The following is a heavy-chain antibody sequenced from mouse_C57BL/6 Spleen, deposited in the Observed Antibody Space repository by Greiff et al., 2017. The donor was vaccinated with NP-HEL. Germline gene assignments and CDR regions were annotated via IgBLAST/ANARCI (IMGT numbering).Heavy chain of an antibody. J-gene: IGHJ3*01. V-gene: IGHV1-50*01. D-gene: IGHD2-10*02. CDR3: ARGGYGSWFAY. CDR1: GYTFTSYW. Sequence: QVQLQQPGAELVKPGASVKLSCKASGYTFTSYWMQWVKQRPGQGLEWIGEIDPSDSYTNYNQKFKGKGTLTVDPSSSTAYMQLSSLTSEDSSVYYCARGGYGSWFAYWGQGTLVTFSA. CDR2: IDPSDSYT.